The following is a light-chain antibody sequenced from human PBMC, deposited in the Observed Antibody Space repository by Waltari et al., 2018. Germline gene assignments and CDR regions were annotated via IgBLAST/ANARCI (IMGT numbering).Light chain of an antibody. Sequence: DIVMTQSPDSLAVSLGERATINCKSSQTLLYNSNSRNYLAWYQQKPGQPRKLLIYWASTRESGVPDRFSGSGSGTDFTLTISSLQAEDVAVYSCQQYYSIPFPFGPGTKVDIK. CDR2: WAS. V-gene: IGKV4-1*01. CDR1: QTLLYNSNSRNY. CDR3: QQYYSIPFP. J-gene: IGKJ3*01.